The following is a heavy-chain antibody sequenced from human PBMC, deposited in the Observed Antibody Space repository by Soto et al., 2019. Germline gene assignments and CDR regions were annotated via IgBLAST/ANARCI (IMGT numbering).Heavy chain of an antibody. V-gene: IGHV3-7*03. Sequence: PWGSLRLSCATSGFTLSSFWMSWVRQAPGKGLEWVATIKEEVHEGFYVDSVRGRFTISRDNAENSVYLQMNSLRAEDPAVYSCAPVPSNGYFYYWGQGTLVTVSS. J-gene: IGHJ4*02. CDR3: APVPSNGYFYY. CDR1: GFTLSSFW. D-gene: IGHD2-8*01. CDR2: IKEEVHEG.